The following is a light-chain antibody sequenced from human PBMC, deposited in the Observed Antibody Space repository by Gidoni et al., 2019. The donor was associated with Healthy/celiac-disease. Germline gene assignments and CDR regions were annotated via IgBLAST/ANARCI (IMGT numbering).Light chain of an antibody. CDR1: QSVSSN. V-gene: IGKV3-15*01. CDR3: QQYNNWLLLT. J-gene: IGKJ4*01. Sequence: EIAMTQSPATLSVSPGERATLSCRASQSVSSNLAWYQQQPGQAPRLLIYGASTRATGIPTRFSGSGSGTEFTLTISSLQSEDFAVYYCQQYNNWLLLTFGGGTKVEIK. CDR2: GAS.